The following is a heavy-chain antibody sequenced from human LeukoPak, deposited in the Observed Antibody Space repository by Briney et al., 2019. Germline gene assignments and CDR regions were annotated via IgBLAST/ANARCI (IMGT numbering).Heavy chain of an antibody. J-gene: IGHJ4*02. CDR1: GYTLTELS. Sequence: ASVKVSCKVSGYTLTELSMHWVRQAPGKGLEWMGGFDPEDGETIYAQKFQGRVTMTEDTSTDTAYMELSSLRSEDTAVYYCATRGRTIFGVVMYYFDYWGQGTLVTVSS. V-gene: IGHV1-24*01. D-gene: IGHD3-3*01. CDR2: FDPEDGET. CDR3: ATRGRTIFGVVMYYFDY.